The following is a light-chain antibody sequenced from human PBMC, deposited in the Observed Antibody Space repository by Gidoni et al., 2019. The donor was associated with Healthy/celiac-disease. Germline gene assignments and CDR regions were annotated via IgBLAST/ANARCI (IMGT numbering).Light chain of an antibody. CDR1: QGISSA. CDR3: QQFGT. V-gene: IGKV1-13*02. CDR2: DAS. Sequence: AIQLTQSPSSLSASVGDRVTITCRASQGISSALAWYQQKPGKAPKLLIYDASSLESGVPSRFSGSGSGTDFTLTISSLQPEDFATYYCQQFGTFGQXTKLEIK. J-gene: IGKJ2*02.